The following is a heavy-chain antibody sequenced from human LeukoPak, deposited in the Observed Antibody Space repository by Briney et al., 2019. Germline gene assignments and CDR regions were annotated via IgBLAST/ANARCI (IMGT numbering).Heavy chain of an antibody. CDR1: GXSISSGGYY. CDR3: ARGGYCSGGSCYLTWFDP. D-gene: IGHD2-15*01. CDR2: IYYSGST. J-gene: IGHJ5*02. V-gene: IGHV4-31*03. Sequence: SETLSLTCTVSGXSISSGGYYWSWIRQHPGKGLEWIGYIYYSGSTYYNPSLKSRLTISVDTSKNQFSLKLSSVTAADTAVYYCARGGYCSGGSCYLTWFDPWGQGTLVTVSS.